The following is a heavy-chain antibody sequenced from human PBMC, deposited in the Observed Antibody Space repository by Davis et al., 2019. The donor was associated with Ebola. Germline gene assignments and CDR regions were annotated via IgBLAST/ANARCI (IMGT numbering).Heavy chain of an antibody. V-gene: IGHV1-2*04. Sequence: AASVKVSCKASGYTFTGYYMHWVRQAPGQGLEWMGWINPNSGGTNYAQKFQGWVTMTRDPSISTAYMELSRLRSDDTAVYYCAREVVTYNYYYYGMDVWGQGTTVTVSS. J-gene: IGHJ6*02. CDR1: GYTFTGYY. D-gene: IGHD3-22*01. CDR2: INPNSGGT. CDR3: AREVVTYNYYYYGMDV.